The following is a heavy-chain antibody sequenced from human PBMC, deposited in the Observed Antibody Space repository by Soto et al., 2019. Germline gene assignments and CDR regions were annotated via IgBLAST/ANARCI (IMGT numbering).Heavy chain of an antibody. CDR3: ARGLDQPPVGLYFDT. CDR1: GGTFNSYL. CDR2: IIPAFGTA. Sequence: QVQLVQSGAEVKNPGSSVKVSCKTSGGTFNSYLIDWVRQAPGQGLEWMGGIIPAFGTAKYAQKFQGRVTITADKSTNTAYMELRTLTSEDTAVYYCARGLDQPPVGLYFDTWGQGTPVTVSS. V-gene: IGHV1-69*06. J-gene: IGHJ4*02. D-gene: IGHD2-2*01.